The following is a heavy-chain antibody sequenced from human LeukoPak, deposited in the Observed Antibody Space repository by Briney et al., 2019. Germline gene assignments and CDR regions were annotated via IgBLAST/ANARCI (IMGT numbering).Heavy chain of an antibody. CDR2: IKQDGSEK. V-gene: IGHV3-7*01. D-gene: IGHD3-22*01. J-gene: IGHJ4*02. Sequence: GGSLRLSCAASGFTFSSYWMSWVRQAPGKGLEWVANIKQDGSEKYYVDSVKGRFTISRDNAKNSLYLQMNSLRAEDTAVYCCARKGYDGSGYYPHLVYYFDYWGQGTLVTVSS. CDR3: ARKGYDGSGYYPHLVYYFDY. CDR1: GFTFSSYW.